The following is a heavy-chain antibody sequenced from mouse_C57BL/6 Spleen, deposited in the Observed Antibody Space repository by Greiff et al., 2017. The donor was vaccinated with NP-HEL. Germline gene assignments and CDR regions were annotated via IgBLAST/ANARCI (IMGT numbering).Heavy chain of an antibody. Sequence: VQLQQSGAELVRPGASVTLSCKASGYTFTDYEMHWVKQTPVHGLEWIGAIDPETGGTAYNQKFKGKAIMTADKSSSTAYMELRSLTSEDSAVYYCTRRDWDAWFAYWGQGTLVTVSA. V-gene: IGHV1-15*01. CDR2: IDPETGGT. CDR1: GYTFTDYE. D-gene: IGHD4-1*01. J-gene: IGHJ3*01. CDR3: TRRDWDAWFAY.